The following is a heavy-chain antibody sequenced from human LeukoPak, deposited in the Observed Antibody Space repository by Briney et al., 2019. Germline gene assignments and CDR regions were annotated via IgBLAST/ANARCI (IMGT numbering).Heavy chain of an antibody. CDR1: GFTFSGSA. CDR3: TRRGRVNDY. Sequence: TGGSLRLPCAASGFTFSGSAMHWVRQASGKGLEWVGRIRSKANSYATAYAASVKGRFTISRDDSKNTAYLQMNSLKTEDTAVYYCTRRGRVNDYWGQGTLVTVSS. D-gene: IGHD3-10*01. CDR2: IRSKANSYAT. V-gene: IGHV3-73*01. J-gene: IGHJ4*02.